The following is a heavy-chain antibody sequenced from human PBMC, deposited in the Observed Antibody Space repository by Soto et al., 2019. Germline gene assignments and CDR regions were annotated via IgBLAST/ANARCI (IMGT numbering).Heavy chain of an antibody. CDR1: GYTFTGYY. J-gene: IGHJ6*02. Sequence: GASVKVSCKASGYTFTGYYMHWVRQAPGQGLEWMGWINPNSGGTNYAQKFQGWVTMTRDTSISTAYMELSRLRSDDTAVYYCARTQLGYYYGMDVWGQGTTVTVSS. V-gene: IGHV1-2*04. D-gene: IGHD6-13*01. CDR3: ARTQLGYYYGMDV. CDR2: INPNSGGT.